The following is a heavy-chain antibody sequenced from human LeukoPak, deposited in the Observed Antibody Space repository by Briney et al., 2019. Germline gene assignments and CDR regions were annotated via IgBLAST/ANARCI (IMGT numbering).Heavy chain of an antibody. CDR2: INHSGST. V-gene: IGHV4-30-4*01. J-gene: IGHJ4*02. CDR1: GGSISSGDYY. D-gene: IGHD3-22*01. CDR3: ALNIHYYDSSGYYFY. Sequence: PSQTLSLTCTVSGGSISSGDYYWSWIRQPPGKGLEWIGEINHSGSTNYNPSLKSRVTISVDTSKNQFSLKLSSVTAADTAVYYCALNIHYYDSSGYYFYWGQGTLVTVSS.